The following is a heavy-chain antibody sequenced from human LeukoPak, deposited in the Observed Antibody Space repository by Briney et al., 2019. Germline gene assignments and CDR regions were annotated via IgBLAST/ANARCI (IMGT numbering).Heavy chain of an antibody. CDR3: ARGVGGSYLLIDY. V-gene: IGHV4-30-2*01. CDR1: GGSISSGGYY. Sequence: SETLSLTCTVSGGSISSGGYYWSWIRQPPGKGLEWIGYIYHSGSTYYNPSLKSRVTISVDRSKNQFSLKLGSVTAADTAVYYCARGVGGSYLLIDYWGQGALVTVSS. CDR2: IYHSGST. J-gene: IGHJ4*02. D-gene: IGHD1-26*01.